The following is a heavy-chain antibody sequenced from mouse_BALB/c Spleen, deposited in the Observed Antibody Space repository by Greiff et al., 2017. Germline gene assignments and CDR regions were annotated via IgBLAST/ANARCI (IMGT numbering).Heavy chain of an antibody. CDR1: GFAFSSYD. Sequence: EVKLVESGGGLVKPGGSLKLSCAASGFAFSSYDMSWVRQTPEKRLEWVAYISSGGGSTYYPDTVKGRFTISRDNAKNTLYLQMSSLKSGDKDMYYCARQEAIFYAMDYWGQGTSVTVSS. V-gene: IGHV5-12-1*01. J-gene: IGHJ4*01. D-gene: IGHD3-2*02. CDR2: ISSGGGST. CDR3: ARQEAIFYAMDY.